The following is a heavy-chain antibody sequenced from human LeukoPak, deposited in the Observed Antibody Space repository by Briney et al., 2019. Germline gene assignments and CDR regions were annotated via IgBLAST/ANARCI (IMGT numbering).Heavy chain of an antibody. J-gene: IGHJ6*03. Sequence: GESLKISSKGSGYSFTTYWIGWVRQMRGKSLEWMGIIYPGDSDTRYSPSFQGQVTISADKSISTAYLQWSSLKASDTAMYYCARRLTTHNMDVWGKGTSVTVSS. V-gene: IGHV5-51*01. CDR1: GYSFTTYW. CDR3: ARRLTTHNMDV. D-gene: IGHD4/OR15-4a*01. CDR2: IYPGDSDT.